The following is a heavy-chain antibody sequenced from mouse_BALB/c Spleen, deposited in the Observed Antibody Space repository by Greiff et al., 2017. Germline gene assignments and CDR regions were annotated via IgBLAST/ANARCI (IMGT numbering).Heavy chain of an antibody. CDR1: GFNIKDTY. CDR2: IDPANGNT. CDR3: ARFEGFAY. Sequence: EVKLVESGAELVKPGASVKLSCTASGFNIKDTYMHWVKQRPEQGLEWIGRIDPANGNTKYDPKFQGKATITADTSSNTAYLQLSSLTSEDTAVYYCARFEGFAYWGQGTLVTVSA. J-gene: IGHJ3*01. V-gene: IGHV14-3*02.